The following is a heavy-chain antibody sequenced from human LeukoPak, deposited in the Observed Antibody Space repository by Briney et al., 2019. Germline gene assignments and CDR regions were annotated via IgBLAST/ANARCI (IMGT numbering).Heavy chain of an antibody. CDR2: IYYSGST. Sequence: SETLSLTCTVSGGSISSYYWSWIRQPPGKGLEWIGYIYYSGSTNYNPSLKSRVTISVDTSKNQFSLKLSSVTAVDTAVYYCARGVDTAMVGYWGQGTLVTVSS. D-gene: IGHD5-18*01. V-gene: IGHV4-59*01. CDR1: GGSISSYY. CDR3: ARGVDTAMVGY. J-gene: IGHJ4*02.